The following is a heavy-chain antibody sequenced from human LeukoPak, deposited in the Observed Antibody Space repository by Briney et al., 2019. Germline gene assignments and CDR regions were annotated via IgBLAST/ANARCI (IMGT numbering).Heavy chain of an antibody. CDR2: ISYDGSNK. CDR3: AKLLVDDSSGYYVRSVAFDI. Sequence: GGSLRLSCAASGFTFSSYGMHWVRQAPGKGLEWVAVISYDGSNKYYADSVKGRFTISRDNSKNTLYLQMNSLRAEDTAVHYCAKLLVDDSSGYYVRSVAFDIWGQGTMVTVSS. J-gene: IGHJ3*02. V-gene: IGHV3-30*18. CDR1: GFTFSSYG. D-gene: IGHD3-22*01.